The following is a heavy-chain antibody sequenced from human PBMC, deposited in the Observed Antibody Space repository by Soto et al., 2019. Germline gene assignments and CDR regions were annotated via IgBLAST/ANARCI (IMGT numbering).Heavy chain of an antibody. CDR1: GFTFSSYS. Sequence: PGGSLRLSCAASGFTFSSYSMNWVRQAPGKGLEWVSYISSSGSSIYYADSVKGRFTISRDNAKNSLYLQMNSLRAEDTAVYYCARSASIAAPRGGFDPWGQGTLVTVSS. V-gene: IGHV3-21*04. CDR2: ISSSGSSI. D-gene: IGHD6-6*01. CDR3: ARSASIAAPRGGFDP. J-gene: IGHJ5*02.